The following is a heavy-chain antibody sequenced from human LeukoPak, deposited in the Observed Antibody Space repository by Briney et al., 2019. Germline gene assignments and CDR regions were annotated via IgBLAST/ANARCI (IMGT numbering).Heavy chain of an antibody. CDR2: ISYSGST. CDR3: ARGKNYLDY. D-gene: IGHD5-24*01. Sequence: SETLSLTCTVPGGSIGSFYWSWIRQPPGKGLEWIASISYSGSTNQNPSLKSRVTISVDTSKNRFSLQLNSLTAADTAVYYCARGKNYLDYWGQGTLVTVSS. V-gene: IGHV4-59*01. J-gene: IGHJ4*02. CDR1: GGSIGSFY.